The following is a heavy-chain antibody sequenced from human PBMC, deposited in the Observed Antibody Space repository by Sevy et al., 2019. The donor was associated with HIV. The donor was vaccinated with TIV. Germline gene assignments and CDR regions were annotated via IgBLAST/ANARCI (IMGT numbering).Heavy chain of an antibody. Sequence: GGSLRLSCAASGFTFSSYGMHWVRQAPGKGLEWVAVISYDGSNKYYADSVKGRFTISRDNSKNTLYLQMNSLRAEDTAVYYCAKADSQSPYYYDSSGYFDYWGQGTLVTVSS. CDR1: GFTFSSYG. D-gene: IGHD3-22*01. CDR3: AKADSQSPYYYDSSGYFDY. CDR2: ISYDGSNK. V-gene: IGHV3-30*18. J-gene: IGHJ4*02.